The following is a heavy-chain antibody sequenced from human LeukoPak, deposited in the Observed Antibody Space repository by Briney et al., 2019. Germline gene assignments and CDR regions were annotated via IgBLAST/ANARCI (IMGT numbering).Heavy chain of an antibody. CDR3: ASGYCSGGSCHSFDY. Sequence: GGSLRLSCAASGFTFSSYGMHWVRQAPGKGLEWVAVIWYDGSNKYYADSVKGRFTISRDNSKNTLYLQMNSLRAEDTAVYYCASGYCSGGSCHSFDYWGQGTLVTVSS. CDR1: GFTFSSYG. V-gene: IGHV3-33*01. CDR2: IWYDGSNK. J-gene: IGHJ4*02. D-gene: IGHD2-15*01.